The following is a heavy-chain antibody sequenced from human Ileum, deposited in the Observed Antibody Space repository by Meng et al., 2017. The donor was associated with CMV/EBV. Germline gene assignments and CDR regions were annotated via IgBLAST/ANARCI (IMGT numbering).Heavy chain of an antibody. CDR2: ISGYNGNT. Sequence: ASVKVSCKASGYTFTTYGISWVRQAPGQGLEWMGWISGYNGNTDYAQKFQGRVTMTTDTSTNTVYLELRSLRSDDTALYYCARDGYSSSSYDAFDICGQAIIV. CDR1: GYTFTTYG. D-gene: IGHD6-6*01. V-gene: IGHV1-18*01. J-gene: IGHJ3*02. CDR3: ARDGYSSSSYDAFDI.